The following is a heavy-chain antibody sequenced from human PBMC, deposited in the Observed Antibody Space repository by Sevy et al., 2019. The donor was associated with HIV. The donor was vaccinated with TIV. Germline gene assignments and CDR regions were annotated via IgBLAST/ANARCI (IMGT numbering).Heavy chain of an antibody. CDR3: AKDLISVAGFYAFDM. Sequence: GGSLRLSCAASGLNFNEYAMHWVRQAPGKGLEWVSGIIWNSDSVVNADSVKGRFTISRDKAKNSLYLQMNSLRPEDTALYYYAKDLISVAGFYAFDMWRQGTMVTVSS. CDR1: GLNFNEYA. V-gene: IGHV3-9*01. D-gene: IGHD6-19*01. CDR2: IIWNSDSV. J-gene: IGHJ3*02.